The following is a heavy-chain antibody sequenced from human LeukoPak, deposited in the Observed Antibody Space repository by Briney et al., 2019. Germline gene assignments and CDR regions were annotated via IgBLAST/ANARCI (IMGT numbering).Heavy chain of an antibody. CDR1: GYTFTGYY. V-gene: IGHV1-2*02. D-gene: IGHD2-15*01. Sequence: ASVKVSCKASGYTFTGYYMHWVRQAPGQGLEWMGWINPNSGGTNYAQKFQGRVTMTRDTSISTAYMELSRLRSDDTAVYYCATAQRCSGGTCYAWTDAFHVWGQGTMVIVSS. J-gene: IGHJ3*01. CDR3: ATAQRCSGGTCYAWTDAFHV. CDR2: INPNSGGT.